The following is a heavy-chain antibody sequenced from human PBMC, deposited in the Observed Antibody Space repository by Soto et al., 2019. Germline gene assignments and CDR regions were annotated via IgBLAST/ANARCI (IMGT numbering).Heavy chain of an antibody. CDR3: AKDIGSQWLVPPPVFDY. V-gene: IGHV3-23*01. CDR2: ISGSGGST. Sequence: PGGSLRLSCAASGFTFSSYAMSWVRQAPGKGLEWVSAISGSGGSTYYADSVKGRFTISRDNSKNTLYLQMNSLRAEDTAVYYCAKDIGSQWLVPPPVFDYWGQGTLVTVSS. J-gene: IGHJ4*02. D-gene: IGHD6-19*01. CDR1: GFTFSSYA.